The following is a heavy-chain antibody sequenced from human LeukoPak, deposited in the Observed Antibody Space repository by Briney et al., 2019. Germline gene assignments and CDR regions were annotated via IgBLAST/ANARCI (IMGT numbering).Heavy chain of an antibody. D-gene: IGHD3-10*01. V-gene: IGHV3-23*01. CDR3: AKRDITMVRGVPGSFDY. CDR1: GFTFSSYA. Sequence: GGSLRLSCAASGFTFSSYAMSWVRQAPGKGLEWVSAMSGSGGSTYYADSVKGRFTISRDNSKNTLYLQMNSLRAEDTAVYYCAKRDITMVRGVPGSFDYWGQGTLVTVSS. CDR2: MSGSGGST. J-gene: IGHJ4*02.